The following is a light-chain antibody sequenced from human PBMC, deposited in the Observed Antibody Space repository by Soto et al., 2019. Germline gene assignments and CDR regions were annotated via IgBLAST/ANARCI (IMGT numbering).Light chain of an antibody. V-gene: IGLV2-11*01. J-gene: IGLJ2*01. CDR1: SSDVGVYDF. CDR2: DVN. CDR3: CSYVPTYTLV. Sequence: QSVLTQPRSVSGSPGQSVTISCTGTSSDVGVYDFVSWYQHHPPKAPRLIIFDVNKRPSGVPDRFSGSKFGNTASLTISGLQAEDEADYYCCSYVPTYTLVFGGGTQLTVL.